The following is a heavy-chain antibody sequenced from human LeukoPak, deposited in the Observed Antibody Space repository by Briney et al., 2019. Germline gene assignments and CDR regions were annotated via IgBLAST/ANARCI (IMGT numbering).Heavy chain of an antibody. D-gene: IGHD3-10*01. V-gene: IGHV1-46*01. CDR2: INPRGGTT. CDR3: AAQWFGELAG. J-gene: IGHJ4*02. CDR1: GYTFTSYY. Sequence: ASVKVSCKTSGYTFTSYYMHWVRQAPGQGLEWMGRINPRGGTTSYAQKFQERVTITRDMSTSTAYMELSSLRSEDTAVYYCAAQWFGELAGWGQGTLVTVSS.